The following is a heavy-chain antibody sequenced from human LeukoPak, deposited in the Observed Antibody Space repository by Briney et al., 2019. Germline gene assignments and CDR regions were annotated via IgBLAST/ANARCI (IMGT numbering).Heavy chain of an antibody. CDR2: VTGSSSKT. V-gene: IGHV3-23*01. J-gene: IGHJ4*02. CDR1: GFTFSNCA. Sequence: GGSLRLSCAASGFTFSNCAMTWVRQAPGKGLEWVSGVTGSSSKTYNADSVKGRFTISRDNSKNMLYLEMNSLRVEDTATYYCAKDRSSTTSCSNYWGRGTLVTVSS. D-gene: IGHD2-2*01. CDR3: AKDRSSTTSCSNY.